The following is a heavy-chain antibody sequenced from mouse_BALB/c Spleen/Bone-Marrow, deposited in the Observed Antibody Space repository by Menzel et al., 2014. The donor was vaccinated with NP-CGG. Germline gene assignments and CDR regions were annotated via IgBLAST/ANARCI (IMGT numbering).Heavy chain of an antibody. Sequence: QVQLQQPGTELVRPGTSVKISCKASGYAFTNYWLCWVKQRPGHGLEWIGDIYPGSGNTYYNEKFKGKVTLTADKSSSTAYMQLSGLTSEDSAVYFCTRRRSLDYWGQGTTLTVSS. CDR1: GYAFTNYW. CDR3: TRRRSLDY. J-gene: IGHJ2*01. CDR2: IYPGSGNT. V-gene: IGHV1-63*01.